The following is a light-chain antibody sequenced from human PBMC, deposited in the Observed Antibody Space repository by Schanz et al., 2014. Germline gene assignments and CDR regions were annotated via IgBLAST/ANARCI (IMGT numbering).Light chain of an antibody. CDR3: QQYGSSPPIT. V-gene: IGKV3-20*01. J-gene: IGKJ5*01. CDR2: GAS. CDR1: QTISSSY. Sequence: EIVLTQSPGTLSLSPGERATLSCRASQTISSSYLAWYQQKPGQAPRLLIYGASSRAIGIPDRFSGSGSGTDFTLTISRLDPEDCAVYYCQQYGSSPPITFGQGTRLEIK.